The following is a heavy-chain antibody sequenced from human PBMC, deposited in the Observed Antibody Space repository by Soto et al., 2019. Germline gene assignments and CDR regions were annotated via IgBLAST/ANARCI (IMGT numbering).Heavy chain of an antibody. CDR2: INPETGGT. CDR1: GYTFTGYY. CDR3: ARERYQVISDGMDV. J-gene: IGHJ6*02. Sequence: QVQLVQSGADVKTPGASVRVSCKASGYTFTGYYVHWVREAPGQGLEWMGWINPETGGTSYAQKFQGRVTLSRDTSIKTAYRELSRLRFDDAAVYFCARERYQVISDGMDVWGQGTTVTVSS. D-gene: IGHD2-2*01. V-gene: IGHV1-2*02.